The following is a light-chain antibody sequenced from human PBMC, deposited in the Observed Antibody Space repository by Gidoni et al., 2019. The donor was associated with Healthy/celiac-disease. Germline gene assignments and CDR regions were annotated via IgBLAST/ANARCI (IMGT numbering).Light chain of an antibody. J-gene: IGLJ2*01. Sequence: SARTQPASVSGSPGQSITISCTGTSSDVGGYNYVPWYQQHTGKAPKLMIYDDRNRPSGVSNRFSGSKSGNTASLTISGLQAEDEADYYCSSYTSSSAVVFGGGTKLTVL. CDR3: SSYTSSSAVV. V-gene: IGLV2-14*03. CDR2: DDR. CDR1: SSDVGGYNY.